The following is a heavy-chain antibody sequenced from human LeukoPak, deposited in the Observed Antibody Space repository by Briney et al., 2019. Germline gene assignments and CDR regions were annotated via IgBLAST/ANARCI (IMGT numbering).Heavy chain of an antibody. CDR3: AKDAPTGGWDFDY. J-gene: IGHJ4*02. CDR2: ISGRGGGT. D-gene: IGHD6-19*01. CDR1: GFTFSSYD. Sequence: GGSLRLSCAASGFTFSSYDMSGLRQAPGKGLEGVSYISGRGGGTYYGDSVRGRFTIYRDNSKNPLCLQMDSLRAEDTAVYFCAKDAPTGGWDFDYWGQGTLVTV. V-gene: IGHV3-23*01.